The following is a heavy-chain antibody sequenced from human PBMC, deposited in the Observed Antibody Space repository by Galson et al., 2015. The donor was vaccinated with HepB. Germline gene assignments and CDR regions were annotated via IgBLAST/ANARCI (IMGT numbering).Heavy chain of an antibody. V-gene: IGHV5-10-1*01. CDR1: GYSFTSYW. CDR2: IDPSDSYT. J-gene: IGHJ6*02. Sequence: QSGAEVKKPGESLRISCKGSGYSFTSYWISWVRQMPGKGLEWMGRIDPSDSYTNYSPSFQGHVTISADKSISTAYLQWSSLKASDTAMYYCARHSVSSAYYDYVWGSYRYRSLDYYYYGMDVWGQGTTVTVSS. CDR3: ARHSVSSAYYDYVWGSYRYRSLDYYYYGMDV. D-gene: IGHD3-16*02.